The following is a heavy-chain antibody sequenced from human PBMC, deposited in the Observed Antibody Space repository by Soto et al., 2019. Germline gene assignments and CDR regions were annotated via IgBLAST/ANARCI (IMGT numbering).Heavy chain of an antibody. CDR3: ARSLWRDDYNWGYFDL. D-gene: IGHD4-4*01. J-gene: IGHJ2*01. CDR2: ISYDGSNK. CDR1: GFTFSSYA. Sequence: QVQLVESGGGVVQPGRSLRLSCAASGFTFSSYAMHWVRQVPGKGLEWVAVISYDGSNKYYADSVKGRFTISRDNSKNXLYRQMNGLRAEATAVYYCARSLWRDDYNWGYFDLWGRGTLVTVSS. V-gene: IGHV3-30-3*01.